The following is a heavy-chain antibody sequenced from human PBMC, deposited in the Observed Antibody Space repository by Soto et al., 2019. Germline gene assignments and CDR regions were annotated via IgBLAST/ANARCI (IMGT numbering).Heavy chain of an antibody. CDR3: AKDSSSYVCFDY. J-gene: IGHJ4*02. V-gene: IGHV3-23*01. CDR2: ISGSGGST. CDR1: GFTFSSYA. Sequence: EVQLLESGGGLVQPGGSLRLSCAASGFTFSSYAMSWVRQAPGKGLEWLSAISGSGGSTYYADSVKGRFTISRDNSKNTLYLQMNSLRAEDTAVYYCAKDSSSYVCFDYWGQGTLVTVSS. D-gene: IGHD5-18*01.